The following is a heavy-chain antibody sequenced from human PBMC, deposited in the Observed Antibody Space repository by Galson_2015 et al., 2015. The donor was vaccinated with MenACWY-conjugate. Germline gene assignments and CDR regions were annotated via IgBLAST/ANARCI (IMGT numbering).Heavy chain of an antibody. CDR2: IKGTTVGGTT. Sequence: SLRLSCAVSGLTFSSAWINWVRQAPGKGLEWIGRIKGTTVGGTTDYGAPVRGRFTISRDGSKNTIYLQMNSLQSDDTAVYYCTTDLRWDGGDYWGQGTLVTVST. D-gene: IGHD1-26*01. CDR3: TTDLRWDGGDY. CDR1: GLTFSSAW. J-gene: IGHJ4*02. V-gene: IGHV3-15*01.